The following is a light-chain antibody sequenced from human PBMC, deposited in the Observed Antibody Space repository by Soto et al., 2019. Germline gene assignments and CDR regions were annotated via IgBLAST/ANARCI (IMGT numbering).Light chain of an antibody. V-gene: IGLV1-51*01. CDR1: SSNIGNNH. J-gene: IGLJ1*01. Sequence: QSVLTQPPSVSAAPGQKVNISCSGVSSNIGNNHVSWYQHLPGTAPKLLIYDTTKRPSGIPDRFSVSKSGTSVSLGISGLRTGDEADYYCGAWDDSLSAFVFGTGTKLTVL. CDR2: DTT. CDR3: GAWDDSLSAFV.